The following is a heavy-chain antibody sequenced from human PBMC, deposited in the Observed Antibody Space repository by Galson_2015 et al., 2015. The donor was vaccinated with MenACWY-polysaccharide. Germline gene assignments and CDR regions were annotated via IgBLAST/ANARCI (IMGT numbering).Heavy chain of an antibody. CDR1: GFIFSDYA. J-gene: IGHJ6*02. CDR3: TKDRPLRGRSVFYYGMDV. V-gene: IGHV3-30*18. Sequence: SLRLSCAVSGFIFSDYAIHWVRQAPGKGLEWLAVISYDGSNKYYLESVRGRFTISRDNSKDMVYLHMNSLRGEDTAVYFCTKDRPLRGRSVFYYGMDVWGRGTTVIVSS. CDR2: ISYDGSNK. D-gene: IGHD3-10*01.